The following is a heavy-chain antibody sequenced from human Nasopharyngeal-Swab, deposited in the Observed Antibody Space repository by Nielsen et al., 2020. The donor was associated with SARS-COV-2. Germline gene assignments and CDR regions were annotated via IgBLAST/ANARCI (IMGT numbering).Heavy chain of an antibody. J-gene: IGHJ3*02. CDR1: GFTFSSYA. D-gene: IGHD1-26*01. CDR2: ISYDGSNK. CDR3: ARASSGSYWSAFDI. Sequence: GGSLRLSCAASGFTFSSYAMHWVRQAPGQWLEWVAVISYDGSNKYYADSVKGRFTISRDNSKNTLYLQMNSLRAEDTAVYYCARASSGSYWSAFDIWGQGTMVTVSS. V-gene: IGHV3-30-3*01.